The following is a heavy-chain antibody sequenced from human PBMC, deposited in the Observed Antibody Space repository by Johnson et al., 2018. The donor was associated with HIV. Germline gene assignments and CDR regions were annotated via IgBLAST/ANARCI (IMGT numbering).Heavy chain of an antibody. CDR3: ARAVTPFGDGEAFDI. CDR1: GFTFSSYG. V-gene: IGHV3-30*03. D-gene: IGHD3-10*01. J-gene: IGHJ3*02. Sequence: QVQLVESGGGVVQPGRSLRLSCAASGFTFSSYGMHWVRQAPGKGLEWVAVISYDGGNKYYADSVKGRFTISRDNSKNTLYLQMNSLRAEDTAVYYCARAVTPFGDGEAFDIWGQGTMVTVSS. CDR2: ISYDGGNK.